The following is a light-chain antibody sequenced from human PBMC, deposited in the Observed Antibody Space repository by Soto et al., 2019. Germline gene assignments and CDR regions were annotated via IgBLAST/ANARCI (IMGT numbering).Light chain of an antibody. CDR1: QGIISY. Sequence: DLQLTPSPSSQSASLVGRVTITCRAGQGIISYLNWYQQKAGQAPRLLIYGSSSSLSGVPPRFSGSGSGTDFTLTISSLQPEDFATYYCQQTYTTPITFGQGTRLEIK. CDR3: QQTYTTPIT. J-gene: IGKJ5*01. CDR2: GSS. V-gene: IGKV1-39*01.